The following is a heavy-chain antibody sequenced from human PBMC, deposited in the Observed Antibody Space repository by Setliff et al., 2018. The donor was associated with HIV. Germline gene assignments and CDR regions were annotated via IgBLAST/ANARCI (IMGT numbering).Heavy chain of an antibody. CDR1: GESSNTDA. CDR2: VSPIGET. V-gene: IGHV4-34*01. D-gene: IGHD6-19*01. J-gene: IGHJ4*02. Sequence: SETLSLTCAVFGESSNTDAWTWIRQPPGKGLEWIGEVSPIGETSYNQSLKSRVTISVDTSKNQFSLKLSSVTAADTAVYYCARTCGSGWYCPSDYWGQGTLVTVSS. CDR3: ARTCGSGWYCPSDY.